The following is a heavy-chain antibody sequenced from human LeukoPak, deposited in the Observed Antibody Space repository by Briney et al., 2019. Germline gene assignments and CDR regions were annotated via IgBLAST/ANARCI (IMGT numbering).Heavy chain of an antibody. CDR2: ISGSGGST. Sequence: GGSLRLSCAASGFTFSSYAMSWVRQAPGKGVEWVSAISGSGGSTYYADSVKGRFTISRDNSKNTLYLQMNSLRAEDTAVYYCAKRSEAAAYYYYYYGMDVWGQGTTVTVSS. CDR1: GFTFSSYA. J-gene: IGHJ6*02. D-gene: IGHD6-13*01. CDR3: AKRSEAAAYYYYYYGMDV. V-gene: IGHV3-23*01.